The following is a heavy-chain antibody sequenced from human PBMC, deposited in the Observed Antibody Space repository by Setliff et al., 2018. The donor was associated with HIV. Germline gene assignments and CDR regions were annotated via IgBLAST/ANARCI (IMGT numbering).Heavy chain of an antibody. CDR1: GYIFTRYY. D-gene: IGHD2-21*02. V-gene: IGHV1-2*02. CDR3: ARELGLAALHGPMDL. Sequence: ASVKVSCKSSGYIFTRYYIHWVRQAPGQGLEWMGWLNSNSDGTFYAQKFQDRVIMTRDTSSSTAYMELSSLTSDDTAVHYCARELGLAALHGPMDLWGKGTTVTVSS. CDR2: LNSNSDGT. J-gene: IGHJ6*03.